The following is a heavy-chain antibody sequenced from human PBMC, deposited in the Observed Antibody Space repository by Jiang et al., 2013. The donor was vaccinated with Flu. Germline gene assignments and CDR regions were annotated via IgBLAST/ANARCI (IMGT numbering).Heavy chain of an antibody. CDR3: AKGYCSGGTCLRRDAFDI. Sequence: VVQPGRSLRLSCAASGFTFSNYNIHWVRQAPGKGLEWVAAISYDGSDKYYADSVKGRFTISRDNSMNTLYIQMSSLRAEDTAVYYCAKGYCSGGTCLRRDAFDIWGQGTIATVSS. V-gene: IGHV3-30*18. CDR2: ISYDGSDK. J-gene: IGHJ3*02. D-gene: IGHD2-15*01. CDR1: GFTFSNYN.